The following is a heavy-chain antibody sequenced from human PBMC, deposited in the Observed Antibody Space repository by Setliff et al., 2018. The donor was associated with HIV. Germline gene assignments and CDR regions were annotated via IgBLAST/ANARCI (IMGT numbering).Heavy chain of an antibody. CDR1: GDSVSGPNYN. D-gene: IGHD3-16*01. Sequence: PSETLSLTCAVSGDSVSGPNYNWGWIRQPPGKGLEWIGTISFRGSTSYNPSLKSRVTISLDTSKSQFSLNLNSVTAADAAVYYCTGPGHGGRYYFDYWGQGTLVTVSS. J-gene: IGHJ4*02. V-gene: IGHV4-39*01. CDR3: TGPGHGGRYYFDY. CDR2: ISFRGST.